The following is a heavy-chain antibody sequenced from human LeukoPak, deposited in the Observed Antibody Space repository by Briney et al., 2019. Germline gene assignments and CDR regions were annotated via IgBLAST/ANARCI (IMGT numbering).Heavy chain of an antibody. V-gene: IGHV5-10-1*01. J-gene: IGHJ4*02. CDR1: GYSFTSYW. D-gene: IGHD3-3*01. CDR3: ARHVPQYYGFWSGYYISYFDY. Sequence: KYGESLKISCKGSGYSFTSYWISWVRQMPGKGLEWMGRIDPSDSYTNYSPSFQGHVTISADKSISTAYLQWSSLKASDTAMYYCARHVPQYYGFWSGYYISYFDYWGQGTLVTVSS. CDR2: IDPSDSYT.